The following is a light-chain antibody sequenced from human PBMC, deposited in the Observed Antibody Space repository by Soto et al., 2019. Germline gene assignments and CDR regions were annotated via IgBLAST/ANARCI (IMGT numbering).Light chain of an antibody. J-gene: IGLJ2*01. CDR1: SSDVGTYDH. Sequence: QSALTQPPSVSGSPGQSVTISCIGSSSDVGTYDHVSWYQAPPGTAPKLIIYEVHYRPSGVPDRFSGSKSGNTASLTISGLQAEDEADYYCSSYAASTTLLFGGGTKVTVL. CDR3: SSYAASTTLL. CDR2: EVH. V-gene: IGLV2-18*02.